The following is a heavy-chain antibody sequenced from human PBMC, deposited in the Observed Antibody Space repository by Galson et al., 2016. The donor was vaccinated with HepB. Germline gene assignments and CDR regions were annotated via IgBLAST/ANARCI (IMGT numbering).Heavy chain of an antibody. CDR2: LNWDGGSP. Sequence: SLRLSCAASGFAFDDCGMSWVRRAPGKGLEWVSGLNWDGGSPDYGDSVNGRFTISSDNAKKSLSLQMNSLRAEDSAWYYCARSRTAVVPHYFDHWGQGILVIVSS. CDR1: GFAFDDCG. J-gene: IGHJ4*02. V-gene: IGHV3-20*04. D-gene: IGHD5-18*01. CDR3: ARSRTAVVPHYFDH.